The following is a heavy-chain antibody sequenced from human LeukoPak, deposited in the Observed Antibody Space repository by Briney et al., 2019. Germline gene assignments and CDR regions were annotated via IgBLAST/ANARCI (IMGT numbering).Heavy chain of an antibody. D-gene: IGHD1-14*01. V-gene: IGHV4-39*01. CDR3: ARLYNGKRPPDY. CDR1: GGSIRSSSYY. J-gene: IGHJ4*02. Sequence: SETLSLTCTVSGGSIRSSSYYWGWIRQPPGKGLEWIGSINYSGSTYYNPSLRSRVTISVDSSKNQLSLQLTSVTAADTSVYYYARLYNGKRPPDYWGLGTLVTVSS. CDR2: INYSGST.